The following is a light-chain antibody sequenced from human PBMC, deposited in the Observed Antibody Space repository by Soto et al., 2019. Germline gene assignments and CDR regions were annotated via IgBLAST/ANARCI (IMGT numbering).Light chain of an antibody. Sequence: QSALTQPASVSGSPGQSITISCTGTSSDVGGYDYVSWYQQHPGKAPKLMIYDVNNRPSGVSNRFSGSKSGNTASLTISGLQAEDEADYYCSSYTSSITLVVFGGGTQLTVL. CDR3: SSYTSSITLVV. CDR2: DVN. J-gene: IGLJ3*02. CDR1: SSDVGGYDY. V-gene: IGLV2-14*01.